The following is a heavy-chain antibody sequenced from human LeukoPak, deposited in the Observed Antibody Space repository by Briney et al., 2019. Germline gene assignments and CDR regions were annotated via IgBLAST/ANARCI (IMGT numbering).Heavy chain of an antibody. CDR3: AMSYCSSTSCYWAAGDAFDI. J-gene: IGHJ3*02. V-gene: IGHV3-74*01. CDR1: GFTFSSYW. CDR2: INSDGSST. D-gene: IGHD2-2*01. Sequence: GGSLRLSCAASGFTFSSYWMHWVRQAPGKGLEWVSRINSDGSSTSYVDSVKGRFTISRDNAKNTLYLQMNSLRAEDTAVYYCAMSYCSSTSCYWAAGDAFDIWGQGTMVTVSS.